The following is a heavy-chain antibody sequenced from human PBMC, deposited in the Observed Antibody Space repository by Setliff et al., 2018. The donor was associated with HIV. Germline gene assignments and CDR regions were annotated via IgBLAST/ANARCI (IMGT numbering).Heavy chain of an antibody. CDR3: ARHPWERLWYFDY. CDR2: IVGSGAGK. CDR1: GFTFSSYA. D-gene: IGHD1-1*01. Sequence: PGGSLRLSCAASGFTFSSYAMSWVRQAPGKGLEWVSGIVGSGAGKYYADSVKGRFTISRDTSKSTLYLQMNSLRAEDTAIYYCARHPWERLWYFDYRGQGTLVTVSS. V-gene: IGHV3-23*01. J-gene: IGHJ4*02.